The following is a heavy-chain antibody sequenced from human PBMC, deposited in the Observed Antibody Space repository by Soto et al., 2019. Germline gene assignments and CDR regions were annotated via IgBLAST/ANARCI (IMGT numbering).Heavy chain of an antibody. CDR2: LVSNGGST. CDR1: GFTFNSYA. Sequence: GGSLRLSCAASGFTFNSYAMSWVRQAPGKGLEWVAGLVSNGGSTYYADSVQGRFTISRDNSKNTLYMQMNSLRAEDTAVYYCAKRNYYDYDAFDIWGQGTMVTVSS. J-gene: IGHJ3*02. V-gene: IGHV3-23*01. D-gene: IGHD3-22*01. CDR3: AKRNYYDYDAFDI.